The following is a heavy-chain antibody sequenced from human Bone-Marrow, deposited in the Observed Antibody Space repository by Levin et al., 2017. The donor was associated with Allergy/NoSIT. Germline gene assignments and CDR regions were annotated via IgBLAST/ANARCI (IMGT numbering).Heavy chain of an antibody. D-gene: IGHD3-10*01. V-gene: IGHV3-21*01. CDR3: ASRIKAPGGLDV. J-gene: IGHJ6*02. CDR2: ISSSSAYI. Sequence: PGESLKISCAVSGVTSNNYTLSWVRQPPGKGLEWVSSISSSSAYIHYADSVKGRFTVSRDNAEKSLYLQMNSLRAEDTAIYYCASRIKAPGGLDVWGQGTAVTVSS. CDR1: GVTSNNYT.